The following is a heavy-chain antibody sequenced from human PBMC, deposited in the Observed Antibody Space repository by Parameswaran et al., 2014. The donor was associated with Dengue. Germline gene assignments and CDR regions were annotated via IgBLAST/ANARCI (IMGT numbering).Heavy chain of an antibody. Sequence: VRQAPGKGLEWIGYIYYSGSTYYNPSLKSRVTISVDTSKNQFSLKLSSVTAADTAVYYCARVPPTEYYYGSGSYPNNWFDPWGQGTLVTVSS. CDR3: ARVPPTEYYYGSGSYPNNWFDP. D-gene: IGHD3-10*01. V-gene: IGHV4-31*02. CDR2: IYYSGST. J-gene: IGHJ5*02.